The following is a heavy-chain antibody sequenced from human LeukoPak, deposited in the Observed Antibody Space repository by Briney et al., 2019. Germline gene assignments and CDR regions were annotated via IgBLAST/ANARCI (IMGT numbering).Heavy chain of an antibody. CDR2: ISADGGST. CDR3: AKESGKFDY. CDR1: GFTFSSYW. Sequence: PGGSLRLSCAASGFTFSSYWMHWVRQAPGKGLVWVSLISADGGSTFSADSVKGRFSISRDNSKNSLYLQMNSLRSEDTAMYYCAKESGKFDYWGQGTLVAVSS. J-gene: IGHJ4*02. V-gene: IGHV3-43*02.